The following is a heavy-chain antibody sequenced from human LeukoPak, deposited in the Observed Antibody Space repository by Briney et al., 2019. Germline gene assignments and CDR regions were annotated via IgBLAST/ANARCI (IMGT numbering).Heavy chain of an antibody. V-gene: IGHV3-21*01. J-gene: IGHJ6*02. CDR3: ASGYCTNGVCYTGSNYYYGMDV. D-gene: IGHD2-8*01. CDR2: ISSTSTYI. CDR1: GFTFSSYS. Sequence: GGSLRLSCAASGFTFSSYSMNWVRQAPGKGLEWVSSISSTSTYIYYADSVKGRFTISRDNAKNSLYLQMNSLRAEDTAVYYCASGYCTNGVCYTGSNYYYGMDVWGQGTTVTVSS.